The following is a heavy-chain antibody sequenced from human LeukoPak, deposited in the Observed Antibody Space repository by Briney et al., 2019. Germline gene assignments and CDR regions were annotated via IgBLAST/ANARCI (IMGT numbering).Heavy chain of an antibody. CDR2: ISSGGSTI. J-gene: IGHJ5*02. V-gene: IGHV3-48*03. CDR1: GFTFSSHE. Sequence: GGSLRLSCAASGFTFSSHEMDWVRQPPGKGLEWVSYISSGGSTIYYADSVKGRFTVSRDNAKNSLYLQMNSLRAEDTALYYCARDVWFDPWGQGTLVTVSS. CDR3: ARDVWFDP.